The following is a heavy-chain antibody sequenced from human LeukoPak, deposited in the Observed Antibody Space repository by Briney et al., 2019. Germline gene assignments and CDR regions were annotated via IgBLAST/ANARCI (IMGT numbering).Heavy chain of an antibody. CDR2: ISAYNGNT. D-gene: IGHD2-15*01. CDR3: ARSGCSAGSCYSQTVKFDY. CDR1: GYTFSNYG. J-gene: IGHJ4*02. V-gene: IGHV1-18*01. Sequence: ASVKVSCKASGYTFSNYGISWVRQAPGQGLEWMGWISAYNGNTDYAQKFQGRVTVTADTSTSTAYMELRSLRSDDTAVYYCARSGCSAGSCYSQTVKFDYWGQGTLVTVS.